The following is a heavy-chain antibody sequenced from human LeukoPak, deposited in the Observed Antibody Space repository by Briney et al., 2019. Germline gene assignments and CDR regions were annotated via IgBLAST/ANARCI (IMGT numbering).Heavy chain of an antibody. CDR3: AKDPNPRSRDYYDSSGYYNYYFDY. D-gene: IGHD3-22*01. Sequence: PGGSLRLSCAASGFTFSSYAMSWVRQAPGKGREWVSAISGRGGSTYYADSVKGRFTISRDNSKNTLYLQMNSLRAEDTAVYYCAKDPNPRSRDYYDSSGYYNYYFDYWDQGTLVTVSS. J-gene: IGHJ4*02. CDR2: ISGRGGST. CDR1: GFTFSSYA. V-gene: IGHV3-23*01.